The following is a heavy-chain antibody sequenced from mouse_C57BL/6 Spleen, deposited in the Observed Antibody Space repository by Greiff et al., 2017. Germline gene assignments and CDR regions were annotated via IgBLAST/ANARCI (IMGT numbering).Heavy chain of an antibody. V-gene: IGHV3-1*01. J-gene: IGHJ2*01. CDR3: ARGRHDYAFDY. CDR1: GYSITSGYD. D-gene: IGHD2-4*01. Sequence: EVKLVESGPGMVKPSQSLSLTCTVTGYSITSGYDWHWIRHFPGNKLEWMGYISYSGSTNYNPSLKSRISITHDTSKNHFFLKLNSVTTEDTATYYCARGRHDYAFDYWGQGTTLTVSS. CDR2: ISYSGST.